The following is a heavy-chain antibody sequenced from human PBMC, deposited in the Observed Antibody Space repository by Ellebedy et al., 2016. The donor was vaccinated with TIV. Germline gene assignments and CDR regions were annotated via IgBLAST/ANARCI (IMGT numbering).Heavy chain of an antibody. Sequence: MPSETLSLTCAVSGGSISSGGYSWSWIRQPPGKGLEWIGYIYHSGSTYYNPSLKSRVTISVDRSKNQFSLKLSSVTAADTAVYYCHVLGYCSGGSCLDYWGQGTLVTVSS. CDR1: GGSISSGGYS. V-gene: IGHV4-30-2*01. J-gene: IGHJ4*02. D-gene: IGHD2-15*01. CDR3: HVLGYCSGGSCLDY. CDR2: IYHSGST.